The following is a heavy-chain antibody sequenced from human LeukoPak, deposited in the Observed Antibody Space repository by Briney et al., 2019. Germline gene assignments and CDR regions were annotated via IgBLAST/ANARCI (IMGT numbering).Heavy chain of an antibody. CDR2: IKQDGSVK. CDR1: GFTFSSYV. Sequence: PGGSLRLSCAASGFTFSSYVMSSVRQAPGKGLEWVANIKQDGSVKHYVDSVKGRFTISRDNARNSLYLQMNSLRAEETAVYYCARDADLGATIIGAFDIWGQGTMVTVSS. CDR3: ARDADLGATIIGAFDI. D-gene: IGHD5-24*01. V-gene: IGHV3-7*01. J-gene: IGHJ3*02.